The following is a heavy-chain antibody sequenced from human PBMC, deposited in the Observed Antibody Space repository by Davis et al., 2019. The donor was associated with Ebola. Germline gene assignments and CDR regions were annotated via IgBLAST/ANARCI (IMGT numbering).Heavy chain of an antibody. D-gene: IGHD1-20*01. J-gene: IGHJ6*02. V-gene: IGHV1-18*01. CDR3: ARGRYNWNEHDYYYYGMDV. Sequence: AASVKVSCKASGYTFNSYGISWVRQAPAQGLEWMGWISAYNGNTNYAQQLQGRVTMTTDTSTSTAYMELRRVRSDDTAVYYCARGRYNWNEHDYYYYGMDVWGQGTTVTVSS. CDR2: ISAYNGNT. CDR1: GYTFNSYG.